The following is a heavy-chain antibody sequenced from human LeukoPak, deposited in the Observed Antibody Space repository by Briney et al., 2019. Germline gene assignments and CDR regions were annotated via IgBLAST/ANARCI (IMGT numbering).Heavy chain of an antibody. CDR1: GYTLTELS. CDR3: ATVGVLWFREGYFDY. J-gene: IGHJ4*02. Sequence: ASVKVSCKVSGYTLTELSMHWVRQAPGKGLEWMGGFDPEDGETIYAQMFQGRVTMTEDTSTDTAYMELSSLRSEDTAVYYCATVGVLWFREGYFDYWGQGTLVTVSS. V-gene: IGHV1-24*01. CDR2: FDPEDGET. D-gene: IGHD3-10*01.